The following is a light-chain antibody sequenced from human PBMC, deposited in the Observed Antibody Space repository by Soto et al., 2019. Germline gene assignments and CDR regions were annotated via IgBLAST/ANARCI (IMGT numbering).Light chain of an antibody. CDR1: SSDVGPYNF. V-gene: IGLV2-11*01. CDR3: CSFAGTNTYVI. CDR2: RVS. Sequence: QSALIQPRSVSGSPGQSVTISCTGTSSDVGPYNFVSWYQHHPDKAPKPMIYRVSQRPSGVPDRFSGSKSGNTASLTISGLQAEDEADYYCCSFAGTNTYVIFGGGTKVTVL. J-gene: IGLJ2*01.